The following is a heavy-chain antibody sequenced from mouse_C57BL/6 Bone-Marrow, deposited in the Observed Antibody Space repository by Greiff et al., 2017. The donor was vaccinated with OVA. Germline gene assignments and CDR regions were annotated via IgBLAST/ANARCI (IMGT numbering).Heavy chain of an antibody. J-gene: IGHJ1*03. CDR1: GYTFTSYG. Sequence: VQLQQSGAELARPGASVKLSCQASGYTFTSYGISWVKQRTGQGLEWIGEIYPRSGNTYYNEKFKGKATLTADKSSSTAYMELRSLTSEDSAVYFCARKGMGTWYFDVWGTGTTVTVSS. CDR2: IYPRSGNT. CDR3: ARKGMGTWYFDV. D-gene: IGHD2-14*01. V-gene: IGHV1-81*01.